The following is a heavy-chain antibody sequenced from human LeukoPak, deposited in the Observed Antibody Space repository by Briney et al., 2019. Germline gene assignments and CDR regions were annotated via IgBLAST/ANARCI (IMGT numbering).Heavy chain of an antibody. V-gene: IGHV1-3*01. CDR2: INAGNGNT. CDR1: GYTFPSYF. CDR3: ARYPVAGTSAFDI. D-gene: IGHD6-19*01. J-gene: IGHJ3*02. Sequence: ASVKVSCKASGYTFPSYFMHWVRQAPGQRLEWMGWINAGNGNTKYSQNFQGRDTITRDTSASTAYMELSSLRSEDTAVYYCARYPVAGTSAFDIWGQGTMATVSS.